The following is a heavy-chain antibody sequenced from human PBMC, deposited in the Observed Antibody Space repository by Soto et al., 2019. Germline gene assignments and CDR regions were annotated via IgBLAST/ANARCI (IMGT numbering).Heavy chain of an antibody. Sequence: ASVKVSCKASGFTFSSSGIHWVRQARGQRLEWIGWIVVGSGNTNYAQKFQERVTITRDVSTNTAYMELTSLRSEDTAVYYCARDNGEGYYYYGMDVWGQGTTVTVSS. V-gene: IGHV1-58*02. CDR3: ARDNGEGYYYYGMDV. CDR2: IVVGSGNT. J-gene: IGHJ6*02. CDR1: GFTFSSSG. D-gene: IGHD4-17*01.